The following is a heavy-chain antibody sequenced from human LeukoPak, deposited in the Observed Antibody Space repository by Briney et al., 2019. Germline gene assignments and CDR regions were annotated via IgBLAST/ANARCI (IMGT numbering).Heavy chain of an antibody. J-gene: IGHJ5*02. Sequence: GGSLRLSCAASGFTFSSYAMHWVRQAPGKGLEWVAVISYDGSNKYYADSVKGRFTISRDNSKNTLYLQMNSLRAEDTAVYYCARGRVTAPWGQGTLVTVSS. CDR1: GFTFSSYA. D-gene: IGHD2-21*02. CDR2: ISYDGSNK. CDR3: ARGRVTAP. V-gene: IGHV3-30-3*01.